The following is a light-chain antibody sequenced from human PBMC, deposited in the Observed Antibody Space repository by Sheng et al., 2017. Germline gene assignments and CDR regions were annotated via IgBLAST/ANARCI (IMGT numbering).Light chain of an antibody. CDR2: KDS. CDR3: QSADSSGTYGV. CDR1: TLPKQY. V-gene: IGLV3-25*03. Sequence: SYELTQPPSVSVSPGQTARITCSGDTLPKQYAYWYQQKSGQAPVLVIYKDSERPSGISERFSGSSSGTTVTLTISGVQAEDEADYYCQSADSSGTYGVFGGGTKVTVL. J-gene: IGLJ2*01.